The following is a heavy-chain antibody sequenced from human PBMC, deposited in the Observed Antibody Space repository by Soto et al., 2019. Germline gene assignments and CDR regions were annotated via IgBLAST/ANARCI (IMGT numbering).Heavy chain of an antibody. CDR1: AFTFSSYA. Sequence: PGGSLRLSCAASAFTFSSYAMHWVRQSPGKGLEWVAVISYDGSNNYYADFVKGRFTISRDNSKNTLYLQMNSLRAEDTAVYYCARSQPSDYWGQGTLVTVSS. CDR3: ARSQPSDY. CDR2: ISYDGSNN. V-gene: IGHV3-30-3*01. J-gene: IGHJ4*02.